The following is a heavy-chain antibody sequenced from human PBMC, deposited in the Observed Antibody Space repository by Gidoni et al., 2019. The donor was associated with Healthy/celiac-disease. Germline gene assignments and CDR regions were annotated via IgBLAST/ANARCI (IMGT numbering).Heavy chain of an antibody. V-gene: IGHV3-30-3*01. D-gene: IGHD3-10*01. CDR2: ISYDGSNK. J-gene: IGHJ5*02. Sequence: QVQLVESGGGVVQPGRYLRISCAASGFPFSSYAMHWVRQAPGKGLEWVAVISYDGSNKYYADSVKGRFTISRDNSKNTLYLQMNSLSAEDTAVYYCARDGSGSQDGWFDPWGQGTLVTVSS. CDR3: ARDGSGSQDGWFDP. CDR1: GFPFSSYA.